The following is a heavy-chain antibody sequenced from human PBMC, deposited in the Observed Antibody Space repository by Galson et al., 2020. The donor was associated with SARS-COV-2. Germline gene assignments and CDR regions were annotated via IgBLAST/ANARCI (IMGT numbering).Heavy chain of an antibody. CDR1: GGPFSDYF. D-gene: IGHD3-9*01. CDR3: ARGVALVILTTYDY. Sequence: SETLSLTCAVSGGPFSDYFWTWIRQSPGKGLEWIGEINHSGRTNYNPSLKSRVTISVDTSKNQFSLEMTSLTAADSAMYYCARGVALVILTTYDYWGQGTLATVSS. V-gene: IGHV4-34*01. J-gene: IGHJ4*02. CDR2: INHSGRT.